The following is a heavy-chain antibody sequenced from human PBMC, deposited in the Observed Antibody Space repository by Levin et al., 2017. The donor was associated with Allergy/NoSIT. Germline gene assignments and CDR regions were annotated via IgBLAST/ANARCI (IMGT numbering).Heavy chain of an antibody. Sequence: ASVKVSCKASGYTFTGYYMHWVRQAPGQGLEWTGWINPNSGGTNYAQKFQGRVTMTRDTSISTAYMELSRLRSDDTAVYYCARTLGYCSSTSCYSLYMDVWGKGTTVTVSS. V-gene: IGHV1-2*02. J-gene: IGHJ6*03. CDR2: INPNSGGT. CDR3: ARTLGYCSSTSCYSLYMDV. D-gene: IGHD2-2*01. CDR1: GYTFTGYY.